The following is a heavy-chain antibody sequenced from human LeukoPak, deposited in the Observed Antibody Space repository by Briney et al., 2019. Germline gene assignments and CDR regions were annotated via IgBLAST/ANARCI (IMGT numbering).Heavy chain of an antibody. Sequence: QAGRSLRLSWAASGLTFSNAWMSWVRQAPGKRLEWVSLIYSGGSTYYADSVKGRFTISRDNSKNTLYLQMNSLRAEDTAVYYCARFLGIAVAGLNDYWGQGTLVTVSS. V-gene: IGHV3-66*01. CDR1: GLTFSNAW. J-gene: IGHJ4*02. CDR3: ARFLGIAVAGLNDY. D-gene: IGHD6-19*01. CDR2: IYSGGST.